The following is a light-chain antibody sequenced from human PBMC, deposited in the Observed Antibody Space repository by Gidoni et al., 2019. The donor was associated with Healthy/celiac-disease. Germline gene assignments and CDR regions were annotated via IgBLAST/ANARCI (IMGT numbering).Light chain of an antibody. V-gene: IGLV3-9*01. Sequence: SELPQPLSVSVALGQTARITCGGNNIGSKKLHWYQQKPGQAPGLVIYRDSIRPSGIPERFSGSNSGNTATLTISRAQAGDEAGYYCQVWDSSTGVFGGGTKLTVL. J-gene: IGLJ2*01. CDR2: RDS. CDR1: NIGSKK. CDR3: QVWDSSTGV.